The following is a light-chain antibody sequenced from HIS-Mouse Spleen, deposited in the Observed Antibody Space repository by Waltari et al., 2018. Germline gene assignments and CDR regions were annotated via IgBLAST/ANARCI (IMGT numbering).Light chain of an antibody. Sequence: YELTQPPSVSVSPGQTASITCSGDKLGDKYACWYQQKQGQSPVLVIDQDSKRPSGIPERFSGSNYGNTATLTISGTQAMDEADYYCQAWDSSTGVFGTGTKVTVL. CDR2: QDS. J-gene: IGLJ1*01. CDR1: KLGDKY. CDR3: QAWDSSTGV. V-gene: IGLV3-1*01.